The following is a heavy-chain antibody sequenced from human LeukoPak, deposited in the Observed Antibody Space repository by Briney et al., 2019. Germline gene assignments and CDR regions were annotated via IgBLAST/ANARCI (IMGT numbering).Heavy chain of an antibody. CDR1: GGSFSGYY. J-gene: IGHJ4*02. CDR2: INHSGST. Sequence: SETLSLTCAVYGGSFSGYYWSWIRQPPGKGLEWIGEINHSGSTNYNPSLKSRVTISVDTSKNQFSLKLSSVTAADTAVYYCARDRRDTSMVWDYWGRGTLVTVSS. D-gene: IGHD5-18*01. CDR3: ARDRRDTSMVWDY. V-gene: IGHV4-34*01.